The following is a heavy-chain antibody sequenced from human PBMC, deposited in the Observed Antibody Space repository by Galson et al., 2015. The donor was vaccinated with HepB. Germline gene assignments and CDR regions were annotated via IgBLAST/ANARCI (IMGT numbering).Heavy chain of an antibody. J-gene: IGHJ4*02. V-gene: IGHV3-11*01. CDR2: ISNSGRAI. CDR3: ARLYSGAFDY. CDR1: GLTFKDYY. D-gene: IGHD3-10*01. Sequence: SLRLSCAVSGLTFKDYYMSWIRQAPGKGLEWVSYISNSGRAIYYADSVKGRFTISRDNAKNSLYLLMDSLRAEDTAVYYCARLYSGAFDYWGQGTLVTVSS.